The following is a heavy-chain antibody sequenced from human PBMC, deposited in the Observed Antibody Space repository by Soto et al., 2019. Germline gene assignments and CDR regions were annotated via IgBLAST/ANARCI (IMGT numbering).Heavy chain of an antibody. CDR1: GYSFANYL. CDR3: VRHTKNPRIEVGDSGYYYAMDV. D-gene: IGHD6-19*01. V-gene: IGHV5-51*01. CDR2: ISPGDSDT. Sequence: XESLKLSCKGSGYSFANYLIGWVRQMPGKGLEWMGNISPGDSDTRYTPSFQGQVTISADKSITTVYLQWRSLKASDTAMYYCVRHTKNPRIEVGDSGYYYAMDVWGQGTTVTVSS. J-gene: IGHJ6*02.